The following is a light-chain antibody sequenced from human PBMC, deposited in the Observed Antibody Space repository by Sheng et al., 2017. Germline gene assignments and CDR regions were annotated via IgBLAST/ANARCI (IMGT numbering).Light chain of an antibody. V-gene: IGLV8-61*01. CDR2: NTN. CDR1: SGSVSRNYY. J-gene: IGLJ2*01. CDR3: LLYVGRDISL. Sequence: QTVVTQEPSFSVSPGGTVTLTCGLSSGSVSRNYYPSWYQQTPGQAPRTLIYNTNIRSSGVPDRFSGSILGNKAALTITGAQADDESHYYCLLYVGRDISLFGGGTKVTVL.